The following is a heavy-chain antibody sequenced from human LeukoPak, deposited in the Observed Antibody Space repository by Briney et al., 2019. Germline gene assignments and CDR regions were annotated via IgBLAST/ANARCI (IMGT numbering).Heavy chain of an antibody. CDR3: ARASSSPEGYHYYYYMDV. J-gene: IGHJ6*03. V-gene: IGHV3-30*02. CDR2: IRYDGSNK. D-gene: IGHD6-13*01. Sequence: GGSLRLSCAASGFTFSSYGMHWVRQAPGKGLEWVAFIRYDGSNKYYADSVEGRFTISRDNSKNTLYLQMNSLRAEDTAVYYCARASSSPEGYHYYYYMDVWGKGTTVTVSS. CDR1: GFTFSSYG.